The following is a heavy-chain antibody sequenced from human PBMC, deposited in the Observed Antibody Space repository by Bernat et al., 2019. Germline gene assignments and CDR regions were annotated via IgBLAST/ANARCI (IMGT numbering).Heavy chain of an antibody. Sequence: QVQLVQSGAEVKKPGASVKVSCKASGYTFTSYAMHWVRQSPGQRLEWMGWINAGNGNTKYSQKFQGRVTITRDTSASTAYMELSSLRSEDTAVYYCARVLGTMGFDPWGQGTLVTVSS. V-gene: IGHV1-3*01. D-gene: IGHD1-7*01. CDR2: INAGNGNT. CDR1: GYTFTSYA. CDR3: ARVLGTMGFDP. J-gene: IGHJ5*02.